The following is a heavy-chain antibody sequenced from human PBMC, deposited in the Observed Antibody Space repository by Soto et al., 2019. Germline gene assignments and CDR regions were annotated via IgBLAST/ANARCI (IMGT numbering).Heavy chain of an antibody. CDR1: GGTFSSYA. V-gene: IGHV1-69*12. J-gene: IGHJ6*02. D-gene: IGHD3-3*01. CDR3: ARLEYYDFWSGPTPYYYGMDV. CDR2: IIPIFGTA. Sequence: QVQLVQSGAEVKKPGSSVKVSCKASGGTFSSYAISWVRQAPGQGLEWMGGIIPIFGTANYAQKFQGRVTITADESTCTAYMELSSLRSEDTAVYYCARLEYYDFWSGPTPYYYGMDVWGQGTTVTVSS.